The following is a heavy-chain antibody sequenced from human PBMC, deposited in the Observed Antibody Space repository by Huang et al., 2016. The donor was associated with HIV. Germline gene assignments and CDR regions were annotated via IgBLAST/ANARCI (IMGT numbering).Heavy chain of an antibody. CDR2: IYYSGVA. D-gene: IGHD2-15*01. J-gene: IGHJ4*01. CDR3: ARDRRHCSGGSCYYSDY. CDR1: GGSISSHY. Sequence: QVQLQESGPGLVQPSETLSLTCSVSGGSISSHYWSWIRQPPGKGLEWIGSIYYSGVANYSPSLKSRVFISVDTSRNQFALKLSSVTTADTAVDYCARDRRHCSGGSCYYSDYWGHGTLVTVSS. V-gene: IGHV4-59*11.